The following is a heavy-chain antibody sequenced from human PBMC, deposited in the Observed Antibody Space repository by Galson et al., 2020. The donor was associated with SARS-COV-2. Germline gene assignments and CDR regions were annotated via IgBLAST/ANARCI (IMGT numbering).Heavy chain of an antibody. CDR1: GFSLSTSGMC. CDR3: ARIRHDPVVKAVTWGFDH. J-gene: IGHJ4*02. D-gene: IGHD4-17*01. Sequence: SGPTLVKPTQTLTLTCTFSGFSLSTSGMCVSWIRQPPGKALEWLARIDWDDDKYYSTSLKTRLTISKDTFKNQVVLSMTNMDPVDTATYFCARIRHDPVVKAVTWGFDHWGQGTLVTVSS. V-gene: IGHV2-70*11. CDR2: IDWDDDK.